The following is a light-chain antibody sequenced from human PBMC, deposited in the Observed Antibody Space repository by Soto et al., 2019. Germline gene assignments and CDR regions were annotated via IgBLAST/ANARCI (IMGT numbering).Light chain of an antibody. J-gene: IGKJ1*01. Sequence: EIVLTQSPGTLSLSPGERATLSCRASQSVSSRYLAWYQQKPGQAPRLLIYGASTRVTGIPARFSGSGSGTEFTLTISSLQSEDFAVYYCQQYHNCWTFGQGTKVDIK. CDR2: GAS. CDR1: QSVSSRY. V-gene: IGKV3-15*01. CDR3: QQYHNCWT.